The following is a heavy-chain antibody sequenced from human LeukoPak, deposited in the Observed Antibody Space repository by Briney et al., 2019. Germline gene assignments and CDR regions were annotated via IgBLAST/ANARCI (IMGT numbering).Heavy chain of an antibody. CDR2: FDPEDGET. V-gene: IGHV1-24*01. Sequence: ASVKVSCKVSGYTLTELSMHWVRQAPGKGLEWMGGFDPEDGETIYAQKFQGRVTITTDESTSTAYMELSSLRSEDTAVYYCARANRSQGPYYYYMDVWGKGTTVTVSS. CDR1: GYTLTELS. CDR3: ARANRSQGPYYYYMDV. J-gene: IGHJ6*03.